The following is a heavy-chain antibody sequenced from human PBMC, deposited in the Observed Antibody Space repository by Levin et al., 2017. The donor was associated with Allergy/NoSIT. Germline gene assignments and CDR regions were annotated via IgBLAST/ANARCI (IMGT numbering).Heavy chain of an antibody. Sequence: SGPTLVKPTQTLTLTCTFSGFSLSTRGMSVSWIRQPPGKALEWLALIDWDDDTFSSTSLKTRLTISKDTSNNQVVLTMTNMDPVDTATYYCARKYCSVTSCPNGVDYWGQGTLVTVSS. CDR2: IDWDDDT. D-gene: IGHD2-2*01. V-gene: IGHV2-70*01. CDR1: GFSLSTRGMS. CDR3: ARKYCSVTSCPNGVDY. J-gene: IGHJ4*02.